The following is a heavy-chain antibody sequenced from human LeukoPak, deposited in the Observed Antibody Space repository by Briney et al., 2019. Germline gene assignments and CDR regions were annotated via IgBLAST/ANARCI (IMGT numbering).Heavy chain of an antibody. V-gene: IGHV1-2*02. D-gene: IGHD1-26*01. J-gene: IGHJ3*02. CDR1: GYTFTGYY. CDR2: INPNSGGT. Sequence: GASVKVSCKASGYTFTGYYMHWVRQAPGQGLEWMGWINPNSGGTNYAQKFQGRVTMSRDTSISTAYMELSRPRSDDTAVYYCARDRPGVGALPPGAFDIWGQGTMVTVSS. CDR3: ARDRPGVGALPPGAFDI.